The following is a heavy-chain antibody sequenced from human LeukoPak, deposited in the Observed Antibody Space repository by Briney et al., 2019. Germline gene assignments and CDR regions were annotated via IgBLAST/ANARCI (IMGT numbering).Heavy chain of an antibody. CDR1: GGSISGSSYC. D-gene: IGHD2-2*02. CDR2: IYYSGST. CDR3: ARDRGHCSSTSCYTDAFDI. J-gene: IGHJ3*02. V-gene: IGHV4-39*07. Sequence: SETLSLTSIVSGGSISGSSYCCGWVRLPPGNWLGWLGCIYYSGSTSYNPSLKSRVTISVDTSKTQFCLKLSSVTAADTAVYYCARDRGHCSSTSCYTDAFDIWGQGTMVTVSS.